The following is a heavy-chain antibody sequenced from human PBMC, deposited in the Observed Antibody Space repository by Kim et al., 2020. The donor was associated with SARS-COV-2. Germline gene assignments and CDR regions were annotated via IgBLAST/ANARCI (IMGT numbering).Heavy chain of an antibody. CDR2: IKQDGSVK. CDR3: AREGTGGFDF. D-gene: IGHD2-8*02. J-gene: IGHJ4*02. V-gene: IGHV3-7*01. CDR1: GFTFTNYW. Sequence: GGVLRLSCGASGFTFTNYWLSWVRQAPGKGLEWVANIKQDGSVKSYVDSVKGRFTISRDNAGSSIYLQMNSLRTEDTAVYYCAREGTGGFDFWGQGTLVT.